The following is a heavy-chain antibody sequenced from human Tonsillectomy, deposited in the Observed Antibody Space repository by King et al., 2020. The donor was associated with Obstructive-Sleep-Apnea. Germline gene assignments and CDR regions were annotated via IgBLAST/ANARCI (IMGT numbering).Heavy chain of an antibody. CDR2: ISAYNGNT. J-gene: IGHJ4*02. CDR3: ARGGILTGYDHQEDY. V-gene: IGHV1-18*01. Sequence: QLVQSGAEVKKPGASVKVSCKASGYTFTNYAISWVRQAPGQGLEWMGWISAYNGNTNFAQKLQDRVTMSTDTSTSTANMELRSLTSDDTAVYYCARGGILTGYDHQEDYWGQGTLVTVSS. CDR1: GYTFTNYA. D-gene: IGHD3-9*01.